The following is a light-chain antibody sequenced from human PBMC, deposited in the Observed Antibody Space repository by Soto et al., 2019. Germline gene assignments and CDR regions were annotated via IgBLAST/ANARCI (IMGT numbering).Light chain of an antibody. J-gene: IGKJ3*01. CDR3: QQSYSTPRT. Sequence: DIQMTQPPSTLSASVGDRVTITCRASQSINSWLAWYHQKPGKAPNLLIYKASSLESGVPSRFSGSGSGTDFTLTISSLQPEDFATYYCQQSYSTPRTFGPGTRWIS. CDR2: KAS. CDR1: QSINSW. V-gene: IGKV1-5*03.